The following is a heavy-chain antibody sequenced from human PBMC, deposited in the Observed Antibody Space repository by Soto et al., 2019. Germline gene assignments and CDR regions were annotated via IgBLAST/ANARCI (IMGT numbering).Heavy chain of an antibody. CDR3: ARILRGYSYGSGAFDI. CDR2: INPNSGGT. Sequence: ASVKVSCKASGYTFTGYYMHWVRQAPGQGLEWKGWINPNSGGTNYAQKFQGRVTMTRDTSISTAYMELSRLRSDDTAVYYCARILRGYSYGSGAFDIWGQGTMVTVSS. J-gene: IGHJ3*02. CDR1: GYTFTGYY. V-gene: IGHV1-2*02. D-gene: IGHD5-18*01.